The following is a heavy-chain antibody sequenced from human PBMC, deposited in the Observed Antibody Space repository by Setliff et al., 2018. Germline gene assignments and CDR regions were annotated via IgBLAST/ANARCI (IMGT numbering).Heavy chain of an antibody. CDR1: GYTFTSYG. Sequence: GASVKVSCKASGYTFTSYGISWVRQAPGQGLEWMGWISAYNGNTNYTQKLQGRVTMTTDTSTSTAYMELRSLRSDDTAVYYCAGPGVPAAMTYGAFDIWGQGTMVTVSS. J-gene: IGHJ3*02. V-gene: IGHV1-18*01. D-gene: IGHD2-2*01. CDR2: ISAYNGNT. CDR3: AGPGVPAAMTYGAFDI.